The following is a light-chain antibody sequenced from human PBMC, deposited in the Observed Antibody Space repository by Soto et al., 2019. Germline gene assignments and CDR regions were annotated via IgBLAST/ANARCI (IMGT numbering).Light chain of an antibody. CDR2: EVT. J-gene: IGLJ2*01. Sequence: QSALTQPASVSGSPGQSITISCTGTSSDVGNYNLVSWYQHHPGTAPKLMVYEVTKRTSGVSSRFSGSKSGNTASLTLSGLLAEDEADYDCCSAAKRPAAVVFGGGTKLTVL. CDR1: SSDVGNYNL. V-gene: IGLV2-23*02. CDR3: CSAAKRPAAVV.